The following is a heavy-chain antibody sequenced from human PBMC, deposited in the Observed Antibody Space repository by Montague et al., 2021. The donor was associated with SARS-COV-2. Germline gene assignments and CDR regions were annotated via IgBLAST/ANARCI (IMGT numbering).Heavy chain of an antibody. J-gene: IGHJ3*02. CDR3: VRSKLWFGELLLSDAFDI. CDR1: GGSISSGGYC. D-gene: IGHD3-10*01. V-gene: IGHV4-31*03. CDR2: IYYSGST. Sequence: TLSLTCTVSGGSISSGGYCWSWIRQHPGKGLEWIGYIYYSGSTYYNPSLKSRVTISVDTSKNQFSLKLSSVTAADTAVYYCVRSKLWFGELLLSDAFDIWGQGTMVTVSS.